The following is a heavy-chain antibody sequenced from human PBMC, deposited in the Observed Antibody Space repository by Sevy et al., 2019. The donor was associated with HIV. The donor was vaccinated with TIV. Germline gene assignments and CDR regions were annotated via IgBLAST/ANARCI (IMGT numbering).Heavy chain of an antibody. CDR1: GFTFSNAW. CDR3: TTDPGEAVAAPGYFDY. V-gene: IGHV3-15*01. Sequence: GGSLRLSCAASGFTFSNAWMSWVRQAPGKGLEWVGRIKSKTDGGTTDYAAPVKGRFTISRDGSKNTLYLQMNSLKTEDTAVYYCTTDPGEAVAAPGYFDYWGQGTLVTVSS. CDR2: IKSKTDGGTT. D-gene: IGHD6-19*01. J-gene: IGHJ4*02.